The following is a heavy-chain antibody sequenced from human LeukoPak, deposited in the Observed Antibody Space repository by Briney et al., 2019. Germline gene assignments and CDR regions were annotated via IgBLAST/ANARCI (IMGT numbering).Heavy chain of an antibody. CDR2: IIPIFGTA. Sequence: ASVKVSCKASGYTFTSYGISWVRQAPGQGLEWMGGIIPIFGTANYAQKFQGRVTITADESTSTAYMELSSLRSEDTAVYYCAGTYCSGGSCYDYWGQGTLVTVSS. J-gene: IGHJ4*02. V-gene: IGHV1-69*13. CDR3: AGTYCSGGSCYDY. D-gene: IGHD2-15*01. CDR1: GYTFTSYG.